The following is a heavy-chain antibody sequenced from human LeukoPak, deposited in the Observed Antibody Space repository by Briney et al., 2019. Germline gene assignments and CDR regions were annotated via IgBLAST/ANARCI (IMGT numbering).Heavy chain of an antibody. Sequence: ASVKVSCKASGYTFTSYDINWVRQATGQGLEWMGWMNPNSGNTGYAQKFQGRVTITRNTSISTAYMELSSLRSEDTAVYYCARLGGGAHLWFGESKRYNWFDPWGQGTLVTVSS. CDR1: GYTFTSYD. D-gene: IGHD3-10*01. CDR3: ARLGGGAHLWFGESKRYNWFDP. J-gene: IGHJ5*02. CDR2: MNPNSGNT. V-gene: IGHV1-8*03.